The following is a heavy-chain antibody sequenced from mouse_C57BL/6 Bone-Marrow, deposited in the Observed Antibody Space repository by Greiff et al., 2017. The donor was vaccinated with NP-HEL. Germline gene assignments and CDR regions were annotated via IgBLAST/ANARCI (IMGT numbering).Heavy chain of an antibody. J-gene: IGHJ2*01. Sequence: VQLQQSGPELVKPGASVKISCKASGYTFTDYYINWVKQRPGQGLEGMGWIFPGSGSTYYNEKFKGTATLTVDKSSSTAYMLLSSLTSEDAAGYFCARRIDCSSSYYFEYWGQGTTLSVAS. CDR3: ARRIDCSSSYYFEY. CDR1: GYTFTDYY. CDR2: IFPGSGST. D-gene: IGHD1-1*01. V-gene: IGHV1-75*01.